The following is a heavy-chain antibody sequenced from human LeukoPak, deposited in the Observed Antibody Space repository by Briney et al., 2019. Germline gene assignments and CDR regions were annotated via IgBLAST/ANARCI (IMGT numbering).Heavy chain of an antibody. V-gene: IGHV1-2*02. Sequence: ASVKVSCKASGYTFTGYYMHWVRQAPGQGLEWMGWINPNSGGTNYAQKFQGRVTMTRDTSISTAYMELSRLRSDDTAVYYCARDLSLEGFAHSSSWCGFDPWGQGTLVTVSS. D-gene: IGHD6-13*01. CDR2: INPNSGGT. CDR3: ARDLSLEGFAHSSSWCGFDP. J-gene: IGHJ5*02. CDR1: GYTFTGYY.